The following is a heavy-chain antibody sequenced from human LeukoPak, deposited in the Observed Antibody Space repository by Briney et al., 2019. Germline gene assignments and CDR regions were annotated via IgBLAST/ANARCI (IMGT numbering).Heavy chain of an antibody. CDR1: GGSFSGYY. D-gene: IGHD4-17*01. CDR3: ARFAGYGDYGFDY. V-gene: IGHV4-34*01. J-gene: IGHJ4*02. CDR2: INHSGST. Sequence: SETLSLTCAVYGGSFSGYYWSWIRQPPGKGLEWIGEINHSGSTNYNPSLKSRVTISVDTSKNQFSLKLSSVTAADTAVYYCARFAGYGDYGFDYWGQGTLVTVSS.